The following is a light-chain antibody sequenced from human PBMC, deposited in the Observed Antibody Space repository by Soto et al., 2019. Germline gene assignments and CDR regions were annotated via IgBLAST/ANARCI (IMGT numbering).Light chain of an antibody. J-gene: IGKJ1*01. CDR2: QAS. CDR1: QSIGTW. Sequence: IQLTQSPSSLSASVGDRVTITCRASQSIGTWLAWYQHKPGKAPKLLIYQASRLESGVPSRFSGSGSETEFTLTISGLQPGDSATYYCQQYNSYSPTFGQGTKVDIK. V-gene: IGKV1-5*03. CDR3: QQYNSYSPT.